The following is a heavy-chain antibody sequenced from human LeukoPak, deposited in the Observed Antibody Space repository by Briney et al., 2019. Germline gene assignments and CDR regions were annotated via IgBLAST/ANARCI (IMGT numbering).Heavy chain of an antibody. Sequence: SETLSLTCTVSGGSISSSSYYWGWIRQPPGKGLEWIGSIYYSGSTYYNPSLKSRVTISVDTSKNQFSLKLSSVTAADTAVYYCARVSRVYFDYWGQGTLDTVSS. CDR2: IYYSGST. J-gene: IGHJ4*02. CDR3: ARVSRVYFDY. CDR1: GGSISSSSYY. V-gene: IGHV4-39*07. D-gene: IGHD6-6*01.